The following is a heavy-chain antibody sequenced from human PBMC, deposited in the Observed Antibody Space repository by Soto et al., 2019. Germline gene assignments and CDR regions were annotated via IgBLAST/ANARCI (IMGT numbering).Heavy chain of an antibody. D-gene: IGHD3-10*01. CDR3: ARAGSLLGAFDY. CDR2: ISSNGGST. CDR1: GFTFTNYA. J-gene: IGHJ4*02. Sequence: SGGSLRLSCAASGFTFTNYAMSWVRQAPGKGLEYVSAISSNGGSTYYANSVKGRFTISRDNSKNTLYLQMGSLRAEDMAVYYCARAGSLLGAFDYWGQGTLVTVSS. V-gene: IGHV3-64*01.